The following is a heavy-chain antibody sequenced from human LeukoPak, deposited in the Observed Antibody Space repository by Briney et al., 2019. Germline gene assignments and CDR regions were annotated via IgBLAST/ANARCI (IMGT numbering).Heavy chain of an antibody. D-gene: IGHD6-13*01. CDR3: ARGYSMRLRPIPGY. V-gene: IGHV3-64*02. J-gene: IGHJ4*02. Sequence: GGSLRLSCAASGLTFSSYAMYWVRQAPGKGLEHVSGITSNGDGTFYADSVKGRFTISKDNSKNTLYLQMGSLRAEDTAVYYCARGYSMRLRPIPGYWGQGTLVTVSS. CDR2: ITSNGDGT. CDR1: GLTFSSYA.